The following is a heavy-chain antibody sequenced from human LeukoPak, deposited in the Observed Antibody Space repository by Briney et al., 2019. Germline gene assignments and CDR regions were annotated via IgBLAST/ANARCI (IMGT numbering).Heavy chain of an antibody. D-gene: IGHD3-22*01. V-gene: IGHV1-18*01. Sequence: ASVKVSCKASGYTFSNYGISWVRQAPGQGLEWMGWISTNKGNTKSAQKNQGRVTMTTDTSTSTVHMELRSLRSEDTAVYYCARGGNNLYYYDASNWFDPWGQGTLVTVSS. J-gene: IGHJ5*02. CDR2: ISTNKGNT. CDR1: GYTFSNYG. CDR3: ARGGNNLYYYDASNWFDP.